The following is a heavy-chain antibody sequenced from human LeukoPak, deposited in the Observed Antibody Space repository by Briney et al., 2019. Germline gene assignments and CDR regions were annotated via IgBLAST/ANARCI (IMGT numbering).Heavy chain of an antibody. Sequence: SQTLSLTCAISGDSVSSNSAAWNWIRQSPSRGLEWLGRTYYRSKWYNDYAVSVKGRITINPDTSKNQFSLQLNSVTPEDTAVYYCARGERGYSSGWYYFDYWGQGTLVTVSS. V-gene: IGHV6-1*01. CDR1: GDSVSSNSAA. D-gene: IGHD6-19*01. CDR3: ARGERGYSSGWYYFDY. CDR2: TYYRSKWYN. J-gene: IGHJ4*02.